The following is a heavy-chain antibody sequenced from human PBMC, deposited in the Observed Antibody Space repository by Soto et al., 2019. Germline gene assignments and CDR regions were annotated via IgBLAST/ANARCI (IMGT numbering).Heavy chain of an antibody. D-gene: IGHD6-19*01. CDR1: GGSISSSSYY. J-gene: IGHJ5*02. Sequence: SETLSLTCTVSGGSISSSSYYWGWLRQPPGKGLEWIGSIYHSGSTYYNPSLKSRVTISVDRSKNQFSLKLSSVTAADTAVYYCARVKGGWGLDPWGQGTLVTVSS. CDR3: ARVKGGWGLDP. CDR2: IYHSGST. V-gene: IGHV4-39*07.